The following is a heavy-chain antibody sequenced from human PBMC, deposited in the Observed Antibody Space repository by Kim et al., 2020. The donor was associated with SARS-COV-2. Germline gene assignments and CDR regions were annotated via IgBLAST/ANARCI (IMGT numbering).Heavy chain of an antibody. V-gene: IGHV3-53*01. J-gene: IGHJ4*02. CDR3: ARGLVAKYTFDY. D-gene: IGHD2-15*01. Sequence: YYTDAVKGRFTISRDNSKNTLYLQMNSLRAEDTALYYCARGLVAKYTFDYWGQGTLVTVSS.